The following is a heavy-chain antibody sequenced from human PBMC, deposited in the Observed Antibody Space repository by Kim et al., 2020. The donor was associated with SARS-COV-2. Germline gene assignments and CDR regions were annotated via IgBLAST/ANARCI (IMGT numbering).Heavy chain of an antibody. CDR3: ARPGVTDAFDI. V-gene: IGHV1-3*01. J-gene: IGHJ3*02. D-gene: IGHD3-10*01. CDR2: T. Sequence: TKNSQKFQGRAPITRDTSASPAYMELSSLGSEDTAVYYCARPGVTDAFDIWGQGTMVTVSS.